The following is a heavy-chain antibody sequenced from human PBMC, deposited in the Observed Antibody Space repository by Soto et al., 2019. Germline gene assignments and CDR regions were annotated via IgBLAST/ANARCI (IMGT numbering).Heavy chain of an antibody. D-gene: IGHD3-22*01. V-gene: IGHV4-34*01. CDR1: GGSFSGYY. CDR3: ARTNYYDSSGYFY. Sequence: SETLSLTCAVYGGSFSGYYWSWIRQPPGKGLEWIGEINHSGSTNHNPSLKSRVTISVDTSKNQFSLKLSSVTAADTAVYYCARTNYYDSSGYFYWGQGTLVTVSS. CDR2: INHSGST. J-gene: IGHJ4*02.